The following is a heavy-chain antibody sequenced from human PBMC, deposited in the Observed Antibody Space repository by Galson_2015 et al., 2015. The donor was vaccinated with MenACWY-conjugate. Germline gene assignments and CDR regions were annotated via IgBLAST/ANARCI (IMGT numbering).Heavy chain of an antibody. CDR1: GYTFTSYY. J-gene: IGHJ2*01. CDR3: ARDPAVAGYQGGYWYFDL. D-gene: IGHD6-19*01. V-gene: IGHV1-46*03. Sequence: SVKVSCKASGYTFTSYYMHWVRQAPGQGLEWMGIINPSGGSTSYAQKFQGRVTMTRDTSTSTVYMELSSLRSEDTAVYYCARDPAVAGYQGGYWYFDLWGRGTLVTVSS. CDR2: INPSGGST.